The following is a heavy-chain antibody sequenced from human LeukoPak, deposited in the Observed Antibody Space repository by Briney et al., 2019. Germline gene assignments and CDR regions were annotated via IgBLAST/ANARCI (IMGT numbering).Heavy chain of an antibody. D-gene: IGHD2-2*02. V-gene: IGHV4-30-4*08. J-gene: IGHJ4*02. CDR1: GGSISSGDYD. Sequence: SETLSLTCTVSGGSISSGDYDWSWIRQPPGKGLEWIGYIYYSGSTYYNPSLKSRVTISVDTSKNQFSLKLSSVTAADTAVYYCASSTVPAAIPYFDYWGQGTLVTVSS. CDR3: ASSTVPAAIPYFDY. CDR2: IYYSGST.